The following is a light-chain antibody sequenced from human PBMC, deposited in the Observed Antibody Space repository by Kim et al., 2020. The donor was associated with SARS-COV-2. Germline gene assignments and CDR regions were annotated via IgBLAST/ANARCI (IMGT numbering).Light chain of an antibody. CDR3: HQYDSSPRT. Sequence: EIVLTQSPGTLSLSPGEGATLSCRASQSISNYLAWYQQKPDQAPRLLIFGAARRAPDIPDRFSGSGSGTDFTLTISRLEPEDFAVYYCHQYDSSPRTFGQGTKVDIK. V-gene: IGKV3-20*01. CDR2: GAA. J-gene: IGKJ1*01. CDR1: QSISNY.